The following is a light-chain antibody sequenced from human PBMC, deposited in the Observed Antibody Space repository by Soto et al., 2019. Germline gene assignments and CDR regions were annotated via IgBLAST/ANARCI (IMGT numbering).Light chain of an antibody. CDR1: QSIFFSSNNKNY. J-gene: IGKJ1*01. CDR2: WAS. CDR3: HQYYINPPT. V-gene: IGKV4-1*01. Sequence: DIVMTQSPDSLAVTLGERATIHCKSSQSIFFSSNNKNYLAWYQQKPGQPPKLLIYWASTLESGVPDRFSGGGSGTDFTLTISSLQAEDVAIYYCHQYYINPPTFGQGTKVDIK.